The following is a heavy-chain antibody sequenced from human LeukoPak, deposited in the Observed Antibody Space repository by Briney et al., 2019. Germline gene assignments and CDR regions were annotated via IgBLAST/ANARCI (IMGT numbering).Heavy chain of an antibody. CDR3: ARDRLVFWYDHSSFDY. V-gene: IGHV1-2*02. CDR1: GYTFTDYY. Sequence: ASVKVSCKASGYTFTDYYIHWVRQAPGQGIEWMGWICPKNGDTHYAQKFQGRVTMPGDTAISTAYMELSRLRSDDTAVYYCARDRLVFWYDHSSFDYWGQGTLVTVSS. D-gene: IGHD1-1*01. J-gene: IGHJ4*02. CDR2: ICPKNGDT.